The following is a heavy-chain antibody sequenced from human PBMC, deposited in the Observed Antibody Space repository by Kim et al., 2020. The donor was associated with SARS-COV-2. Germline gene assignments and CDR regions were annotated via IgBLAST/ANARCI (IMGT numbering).Heavy chain of an antibody. Sequence: SETLSLTCAVYGGSFSGYWWNWIRQSPEKGLEWIGEISHGGTPRYSPSLKSRLIISIDTSKSQLSLRLSSVTAADTAVYYCAGIWTASSSRFDSWGQGTLVTVSS. CDR1: GGSFSGYW. J-gene: IGHJ4*02. CDR3: AGIWTASSSRFDS. D-gene: IGHD3-9*01. CDR2: ISHGGTP. V-gene: IGHV4-34*01.